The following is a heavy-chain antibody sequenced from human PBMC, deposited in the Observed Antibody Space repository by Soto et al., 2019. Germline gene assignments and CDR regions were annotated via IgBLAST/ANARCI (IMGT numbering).Heavy chain of an antibody. D-gene: IGHD6-6*01. V-gene: IGHV4-4*02. CDR3: ACVQLDGGYFDD. CDR2: IYHSGST. J-gene: IGHJ4*02. Sequence: PSETLSLTCAVSGGSISSSNWWSWVRQPPGKGLEWIGEIYHSGSTNYNPSLKSRVTISVDKSKNQFSLKLSSVTAADTAVYYLACVQLDGGYFDDWGQGTLVTVSS. CDR1: GGSISSSNW.